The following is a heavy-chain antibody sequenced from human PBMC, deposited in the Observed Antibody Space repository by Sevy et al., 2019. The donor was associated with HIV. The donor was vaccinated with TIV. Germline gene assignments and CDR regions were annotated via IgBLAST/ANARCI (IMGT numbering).Heavy chain of an antibody. CDR3: ARAGGWGNINHSNQILDI. V-gene: IGHV3-7*01. D-gene: IGHD3-16*01. CDR2: IDQDGSDK. Sequence: GGSLRLSCAASEFIVTGYWMNWVRQAPGKGLEWVAKIDQDGSDKTYVDSVRGRFTISRDNANNFLYLQMSSLRADDTAVYYCARAGGWGNINHSNQILDIWGHGTKVTVSS. J-gene: IGHJ3*02. CDR1: EFIVTGYW.